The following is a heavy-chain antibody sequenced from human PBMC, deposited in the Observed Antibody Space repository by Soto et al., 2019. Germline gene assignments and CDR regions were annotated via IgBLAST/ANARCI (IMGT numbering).Heavy chain of an antibody. CDR3: ARAEWRGGSCYQYSFDY. V-gene: IGHV4-30-4*01. Sequence: QVQLQESGPGLVKPSQTLSLTCTVSGGSVISGDYYWNWIRQPPVKGLDLIGNIYYIGSTNHNPSLKSRLTLSVDTSKNPFSLKLSCVTAADTGVYYWARAEWRGGSCYQYSFDYWSQGTLVTVSS. J-gene: IGHJ4*02. CDR2: IYYIGST. D-gene: IGHD2-15*01. CDR1: GGSVISGDYY.